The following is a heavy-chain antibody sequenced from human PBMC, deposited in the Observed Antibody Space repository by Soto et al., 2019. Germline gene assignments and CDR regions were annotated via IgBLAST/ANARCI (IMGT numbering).Heavy chain of an antibody. CDR3: ARESGGATATLDYYYFYMDV. CDR1: GDRFTDYY. D-gene: IGHD5-12*01. Sequence: QVQLVQSGAEVKEPGASVTVSCRASGDRFTDYYMHWVRQAPGQGLGWMGWINPNSGVTKYAQKFEGWVTMTRDPSIRTVYMQLSRLRFDDAAIYYCARESGGATATLDYYYFYMDVWGTGTTVTVSS. V-gene: IGHV1-2*04. CDR2: INPNSGVT. J-gene: IGHJ6*03.